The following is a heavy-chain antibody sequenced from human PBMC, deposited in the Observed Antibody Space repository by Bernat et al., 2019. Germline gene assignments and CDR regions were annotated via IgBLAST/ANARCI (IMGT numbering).Heavy chain of an antibody. V-gene: IGHV3-23*01. J-gene: IGHJ3*02. CDR3: AREHDDYWSGYQRAGWACDI. D-gene: IGHD3-3*01. CDR1: GFIFSSYS. CDR2: ISGSGGST. Sequence: EVQMLEFGGGLVQPGGSLRLSCSASGFIFSSYSISWVRQAPGKGLEWVSGISGSGGSTYHADSVKGRFTISRDNSKNTLYMQMNSLRAEDTAVYYCAREHDDYWSGYQRAGWACDIWGQGTMVTVSS.